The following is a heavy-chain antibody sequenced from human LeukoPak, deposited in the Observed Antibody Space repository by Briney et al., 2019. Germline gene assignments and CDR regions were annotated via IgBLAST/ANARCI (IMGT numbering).Heavy chain of an antibody. CDR2: VFYSGGT. D-gene: IGHD3-3*01. V-gene: IGHV4-59*12. CDR3: ARVLITIFGVASWYFDY. J-gene: IGHJ4*02. CDR1: GGSITGYY. Sequence: PSETLSLTCTVSGGSITGYYWSWIRQPPGKGLEWIGYVFYSGGTLYNPSVNSRVSISVDTSKTQFSLKLTSVTAADTAVYYCARVLITIFGVASWYFDYWGQGTLVTVSS.